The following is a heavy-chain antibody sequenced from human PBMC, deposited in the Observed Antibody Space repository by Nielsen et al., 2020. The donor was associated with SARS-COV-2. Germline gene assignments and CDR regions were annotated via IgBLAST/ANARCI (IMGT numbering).Heavy chain of an antibody. J-gene: IGHJ6*02. Sequence: WIRQPPGKGLEWVGRIKSKTDGGTTDYAAPVKGRFTISRDDSKNTLYLQMNSLKTEDTAVYYCTTCGGDVFYYYYGMDVWGQGTTVTSP. D-gene: IGHD2-21*01. CDR2: IKSKTDGGTT. CDR3: TTCGGDVFYYYYGMDV. V-gene: IGHV3-15*01.